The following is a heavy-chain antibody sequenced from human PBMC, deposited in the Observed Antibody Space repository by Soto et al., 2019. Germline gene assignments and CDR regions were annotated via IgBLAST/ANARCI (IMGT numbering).Heavy chain of an antibody. CDR3: ARADLAVAGLDY. D-gene: IGHD6-19*01. CDR1: GGSISRYY. V-gene: IGHV4-59*01. Sequence: PSETLSLTCTVSGGSISRYYWSWIRQPPGKGLEWIGYIYYSGSTNYNPSLKSRVTISVDTSKNQFSLKLSSVTAADTAVYYCARADLAVAGLDYWGQGTLVTVSS. J-gene: IGHJ4*02. CDR2: IYYSGST.